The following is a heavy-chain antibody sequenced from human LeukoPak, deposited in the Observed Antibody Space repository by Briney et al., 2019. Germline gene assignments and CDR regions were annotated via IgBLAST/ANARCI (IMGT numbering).Heavy chain of an antibody. CDR3: ARGNYDFWSGYPGPHKYFQH. Sequence: SETLSLTCTVSGGSIRSSYYYWGWIRQPPGKGLEWIGSIYDSGSTYYNPSLKSRVTISVDTSKNQFSLKLSSVTAADTAVYYCARGNYDFWSGYPGPHKYFQHWGQGTLVTVSS. V-gene: IGHV4-39*07. D-gene: IGHD3-3*01. CDR2: IYDSGST. J-gene: IGHJ1*01. CDR1: GGSIRSSYYY.